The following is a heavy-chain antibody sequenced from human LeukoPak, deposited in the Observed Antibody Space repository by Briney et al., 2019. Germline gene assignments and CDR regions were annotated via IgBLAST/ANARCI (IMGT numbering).Heavy chain of an antibody. J-gene: IGHJ4*02. CDR1: GFTFSSYW. V-gene: IGHV3-7*01. D-gene: IGHD6-13*01. CDR2: IKQDGSEK. Sequence: GGSLRLSCAASGFTFSSYWMSWVRQVPGKGLEWVANIKQDGSEKYYVDSVKGRFTISRDNAKNSLYLQMNSLRAEDTAVYYCARGRYSSSWDFDYWGQGTLVTVSS. CDR3: ARGRYSSSWDFDY.